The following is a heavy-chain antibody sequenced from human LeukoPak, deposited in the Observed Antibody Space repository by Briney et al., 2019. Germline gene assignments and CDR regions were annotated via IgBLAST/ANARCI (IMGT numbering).Heavy chain of an antibody. Sequence: SETLSLTCTVSGGSVSSGSYYWGWIRQPPGKGLEWIGYIYYSGSTNYNPSLKSRVTISVDTSKNQFSLKLSSVTAADTAVYYCARVARDYYGSGSISYWGQGTLVTVSS. CDR2: IYYSGST. CDR3: ARVARDYYGSGSISY. V-gene: IGHV4-61*01. CDR1: GGSVSSGSYY. J-gene: IGHJ4*02. D-gene: IGHD3-10*01.